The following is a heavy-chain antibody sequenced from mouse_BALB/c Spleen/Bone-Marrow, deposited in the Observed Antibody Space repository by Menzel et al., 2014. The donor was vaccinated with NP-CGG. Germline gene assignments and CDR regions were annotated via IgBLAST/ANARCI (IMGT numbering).Heavy chain of an antibody. CDR1: GFTFSDYY. J-gene: IGHJ3*01. CDR2: IXXXGTYT. D-gene: IGHD2-14*01. CDR3: VXDGDYRYAXFTY. Sequence: VEXGGGLVKPGGSLKLSCAASGFTFSDYYIYWVRQTPEKRXEWVXXIXXXGTYTYYPDTVKGRFTISRDNAKNNLYLQMNGLXSEDTAXYYCVXDGDYRYAXFTYWGQGTLXXXSA. V-gene: IGHV5-4*02.